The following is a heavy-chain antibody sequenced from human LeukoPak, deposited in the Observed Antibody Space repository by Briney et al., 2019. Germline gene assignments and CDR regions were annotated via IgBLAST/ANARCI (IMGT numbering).Heavy chain of an antibody. CDR1: GASFSGYY. CDR3: GTPHSGH. Sequence: SETLSLTCAVYGASFSGYYWSWIRQPPGKGLEWMGEINHGGSTNYNPSLKSRVTISVDTSKNQFSLKLSSVTAADTAVYYCGTPHSGHWGQGTLVTVSS. CDR2: INHGGST. J-gene: IGHJ4*02. D-gene: IGHD3-10*01. V-gene: IGHV4-34*01.